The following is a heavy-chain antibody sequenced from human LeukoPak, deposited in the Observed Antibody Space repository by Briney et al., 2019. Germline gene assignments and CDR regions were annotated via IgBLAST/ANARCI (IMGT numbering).Heavy chain of an antibody. D-gene: IGHD1-26*01. CDR1: GFTFSSYS. CDR3: ARVKSGSYGNYFDY. CDR2: ISSSSSYI. V-gene: IGHV3-21*01. Sequence: GGSLRLSCAASGFTFSSYSMNWVRQAPGKGLEWVSSISSSSSYIYYADSVKGRFTISRDNAKNSLYLQMNSLRAEDTAVYYCARVKSGSYGNYFDYWGQGTLATVSS. J-gene: IGHJ4*02.